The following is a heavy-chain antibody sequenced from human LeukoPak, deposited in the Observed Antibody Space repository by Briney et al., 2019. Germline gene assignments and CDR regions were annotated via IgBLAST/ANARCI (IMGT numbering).Heavy chain of an antibody. Sequence: ASVKVSCKASGGTLSGYAISWVRQAPGQGLEWMGWMNPNSGNTGYAQKFQGRVTMTRNTSISTAYMELSSLRSEDTAVYYCARVNGKWSWFDPWGQGTLVTVSS. J-gene: IGHJ5*02. CDR1: GGTLSGYA. D-gene: IGHD1-26*01. CDR3: ARVNGKWSWFDP. V-gene: IGHV1-8*01. CDR2: MNPNSGNT.